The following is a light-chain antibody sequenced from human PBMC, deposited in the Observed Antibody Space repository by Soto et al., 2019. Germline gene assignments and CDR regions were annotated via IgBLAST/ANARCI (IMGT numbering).Light chain of an antibody. V-gene: IGKV1-5*01. CDR1: QSIRNY. CDR3: QHHNSYSQT. CDR2: GAS. Sequence: DIQMTQSPPTLSASVGDRVTITCRASQSIRNYLAWYQQMPGKAPKLLIYGASRLQSGVPSRFSGSGSGTEVTLTISSLQPYDFATYFCQHHNSYSQTFGQGTKVEIK. J-gene: IGKJ1*01.